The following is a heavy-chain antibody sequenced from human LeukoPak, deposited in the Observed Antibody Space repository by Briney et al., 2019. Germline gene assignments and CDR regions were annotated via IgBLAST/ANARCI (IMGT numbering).Heavy chain of an antibody. D-gene: IGHD6-13*01. CDR1: GFTFSSYG. Sequence: PGGSLRLSCAASGFTFSSYGMHWVRQAPGKGLEWVAVTWYDGSNKYYADSVKGRFTISRDNSKNTLYLQMNSLRAEDTAVYYCAKEVAAAGTRYFDYWGQGTLVTVSS. V-gene: IGHV3-33*06. CDR3: AKEVAAAGTRYFDY. J-gene: IGHJ4*02. CDR2: TWYDGSNK.